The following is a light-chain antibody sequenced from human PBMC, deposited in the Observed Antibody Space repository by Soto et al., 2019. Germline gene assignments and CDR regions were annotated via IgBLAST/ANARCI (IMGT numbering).Light chain of an antibody. J-gene: IGLJ1*01. V-gene: IGLV2-8*01. CDR1: SSDFGAYNY. CDR2: EVS. Sequence: QSVLTQPPSASVSPGQSVTISCTGTSSDFGAYNYVSWYQQLPGKAPKLIIYEVSKRPSGVPDRFSGSKSGNTASLTVSGLQAEDEADYHCSSYAGSNNHYVFGTGTKVTVL. CDR3: SSYAGSNNHYV.